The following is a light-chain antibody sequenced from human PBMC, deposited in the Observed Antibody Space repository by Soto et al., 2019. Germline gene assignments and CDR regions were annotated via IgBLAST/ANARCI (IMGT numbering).Light chain of an antibody. CDR3: CSFAGSPLYV. Sequence: QSVLTQPRSVSGSPGQSVTISCTGTSNDVGGYNYVSWYQQHPGNVPRLVIYDVTKRPSGVPDRFSGSKSGNTASLTISGLQADDEADYYCCSFAGSPLYVFGTGTQLTVL. CDR1: SNDVGGYNY. J-gene: IGLJ1*01. CDR2: DVT. V-gene: IGLV2-11*01.